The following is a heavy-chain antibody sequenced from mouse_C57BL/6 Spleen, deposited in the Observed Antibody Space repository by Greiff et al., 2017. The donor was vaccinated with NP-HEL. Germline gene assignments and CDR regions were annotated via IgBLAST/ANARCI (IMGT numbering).Heavy chain of an antibody. Sequence: DAGGGLVQPKGSLTLSCAASGFSFNTYAMNWVRQAPGKGLEWVARIRSKSNNYATYYADSVKDRFTISRDDSESMLYLQMNNLKTEDTAMYYCVREGTQYYFDYWGQGTTLTVSS. CDR1: GFSFNTYA. J-gene: IGHJ2*01. CDR2: IRSKSNNYAT. D-gene: IGHD2-14*01. CDR3: VREGTQYYFDY. V-gene: IGHV10-1*01.